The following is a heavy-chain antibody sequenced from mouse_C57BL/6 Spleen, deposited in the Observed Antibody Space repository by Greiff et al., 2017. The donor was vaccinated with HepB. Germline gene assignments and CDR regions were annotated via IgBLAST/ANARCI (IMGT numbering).Heavy chain of an antibody. CDR2: ISYDGSN. J-gene: IGHJ2*01. D-gene: IGHD1-1*01. Sequence: VQLQQSGPGLVKPSQSLSLTCSVTGYSITSGYYWNWIRQFPGNKLEWMGYISYDGSNNYNPSLKNRITITRDTSKNQFFLKLNSVTTEDTATYYCASRHYYGSSYLDYWGQGTTLTVSS. V-gene: IGHV3-6*01. CDR3: ASRHYYGSSYLDY. CDR1: GYSITSGYY.